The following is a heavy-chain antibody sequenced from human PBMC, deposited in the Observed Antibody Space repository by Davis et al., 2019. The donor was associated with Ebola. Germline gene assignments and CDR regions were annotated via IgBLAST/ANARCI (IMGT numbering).Heavy chain of an antibody. CDR1: GFTLLDYS. D-gene: IGHD6-19*01. V-gene: IGHV3-9*01. CDR3: AIANRGPVADTGDY. CDR2: ISWNGGTI. J-gene: IGHJ4*02. Sequence: PGGSLRLSCAASGFTLLDYSMHWVRQAPGKGLEWVSGISWNGGTIAYVDSVRGRFTISRDNAKNSLYLQMNSLRAEDTAVYYCAIANRGPVADTGDYWGQGTLVTVSS.